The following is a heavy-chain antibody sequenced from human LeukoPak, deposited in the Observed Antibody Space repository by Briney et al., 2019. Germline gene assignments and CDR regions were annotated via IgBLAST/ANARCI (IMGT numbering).Heavy chain of an antibody. V-gene: IGHV3-30*18. CDR1: GFTFSTSG. D-gene: IGHD3-10*02. CDR3: VKFVRYYFDY. J-gene: IGHJ4*02. Sequence: PGKSLRLSCAASGFTFSTSGMHWIRQAPGKGLEWVAVISYDGGNTYYADSVKGRFTISRDSSKNTVFLQMHSLRGDDTAVYYCVKFVRYYFDYWGQGTLVTVSS. CDR2: ISYDGGNT.